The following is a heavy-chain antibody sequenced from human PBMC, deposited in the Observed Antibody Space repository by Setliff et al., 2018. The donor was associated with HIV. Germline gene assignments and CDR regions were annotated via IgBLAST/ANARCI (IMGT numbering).Heavy chain of an antibody. D-gene: IGHD4-4*01. V-gene: IGHV1-18*01. Sequence: ASVKVSCKASNYTFTNYAITWVRQAPGQRPEWMGWISAYDGDTKYAQKFHNRLSMTADTSTTTAYMDLRGLTSGDTGVYYCARVGLSAVPFPTVYWGQGTLVTVSS. CDR2: ISAYDGDT. J-gene: IGHJ4*02. CDR1: NYTFTNYA. CDR3: ARVGLSAVPFPTVY.